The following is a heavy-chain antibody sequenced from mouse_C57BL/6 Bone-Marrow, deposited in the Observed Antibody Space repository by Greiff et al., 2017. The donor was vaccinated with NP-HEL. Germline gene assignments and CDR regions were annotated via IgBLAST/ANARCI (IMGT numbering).Heavy chain of an antibody. D-gene: IGHD2-4*01. V-gene: IGHV1-5*01. J-gene: IGHJ2*01. CDR2: IYPGNSDT. CDR3: TRGDYDDYFDY. CDR1: GYTFTSYW. Sequence: EVQLQESGSVLARPGASVKMSCKISGYTFTSYWMHWANQRSGQGLEWIGAIYPGNSDTSYNQKFKGKAKLTAVTSASTAYMELSSLTNEDSAVYYCTRGDYDDYFDYWGQGTTLTVSS.